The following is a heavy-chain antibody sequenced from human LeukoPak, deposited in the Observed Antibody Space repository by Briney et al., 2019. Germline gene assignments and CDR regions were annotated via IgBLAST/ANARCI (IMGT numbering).Heavy chain of an antibody. Sequence: SQTLSLTCVVSGDSVSSKNGAGNWVRQSPSRGLEWLGSTYYGSKWYNDYAESMEGRMTISQDTSKNQYSLHLNSVTPDDTAVYYCARDFGTTGWHTFDYWGQGTLVTVSS. V-gene: IGHV6-1*01. CDR1: GDSVSSKNGA. D-gene: IGHD6-19*01. CDR3: ARDFGTTGWHTFDY. CDR2: TYYGSKWYN. J-gene: IGHJ4*02.